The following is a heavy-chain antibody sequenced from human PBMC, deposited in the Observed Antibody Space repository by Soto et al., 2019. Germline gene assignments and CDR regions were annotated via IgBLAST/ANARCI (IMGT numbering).Heavy chain of an antibody. CDR1: GDSISRNVYY. CDR3: ARGLTTLYYFDS. J-gene: IGHJ4*02. V-gene: IGHV4-31*03. D-gene: IGHD3-16*01. Sequence: TLSLTCSVSGDSISRNVYYWTWIRQHPGKGLEWIGHIYYAGSSYYNPSLKSRVTISLDTSKHQFSLKLSSVTAADTAVYFCARGLTTLYYFDSWGQGTLVTVSS. CDR2: IYYAGSS.